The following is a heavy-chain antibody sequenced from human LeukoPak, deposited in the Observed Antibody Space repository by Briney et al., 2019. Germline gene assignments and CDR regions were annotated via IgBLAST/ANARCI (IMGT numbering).Heavy chain of an antibody. CDR2: FDPEDGET. Sequence: ASVKVSCKVSGYTLTELSMHWVRQAPGKGLEWMGGFDPEDGETIYAQKFQGRVTITTDESTSTAYMELSSLRSEDTAVYYCARDQRGSSSSPGLFWFDPWGQGTLVTVSS. CDR3: ARDQRGSSSSPGLFWFDP. CDR1: GYTLTELS. J-gene: IGHJ5*02. V-gene: IGHV1-24*01. D-gene: IGHD6-6*01.